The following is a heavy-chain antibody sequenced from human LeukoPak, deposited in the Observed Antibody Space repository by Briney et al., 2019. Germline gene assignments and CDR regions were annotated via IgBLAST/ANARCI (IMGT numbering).Heavy chain of an antibody. Sequence: GGSLRLSCAASGFTVSSNYMSWVRQAPGKGLEWVSVIYSGGSTYYADSVKGRFTISRDNSKNTQYLQMNSLRAEDTAVYYCARPQPRPLGAFDIWGQGTMVTVSS. CDR3: ARPQPRPLGAFDI. D-gene: IGHD2-2*01. CDR1: GFTVSSNY. CDR2: IYSGGST. J-gene: IGHJ3*02. V-gene: IGHV3-66*02.